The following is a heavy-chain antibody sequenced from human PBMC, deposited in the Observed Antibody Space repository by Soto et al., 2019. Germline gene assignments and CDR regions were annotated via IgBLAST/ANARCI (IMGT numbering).Heavy chain of an antibody. CDR1: GFTFSSYA. Sequence: GGSLRLSCAASGFTFSSYAMSWVRQAPGKGLEWVSAISGSGGSTYYADSVKGRFTISRDNSKNTLYLQMNSLRAEDTAVYYCAKDRRPAADKRIAVAGISYWGQGTLVTVSS. CDR3: AKDRRPAADKRIAVAGISY. D-gene: IGHD6-19*01. J-gene: IGHJ4*02. V-gene: IGHV3-23*01. CDR2: ISGSGGST.